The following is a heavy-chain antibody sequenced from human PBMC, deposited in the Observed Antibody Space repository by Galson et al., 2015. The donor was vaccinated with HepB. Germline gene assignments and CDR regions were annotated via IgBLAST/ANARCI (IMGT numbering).Heavy chain of an antibody. CDR1: GASISSSLYY. CDR2: IYYTGNT. J-gene: IGHJ4*03. CDR3: ARAAGDSSTYANDY. Sequence: LSLTCTVSGASISSSLYYWVWVRQPPEKGLEWIGSIYYTGNTYYKSSLKSRVTISADMSKNQFSLKVNSVTAADTAVYYCARAAGDSSTYANDYWGPGATVTVSS. V-gene: IGHV4-39*07. D-gene: IGHD5-18*01.